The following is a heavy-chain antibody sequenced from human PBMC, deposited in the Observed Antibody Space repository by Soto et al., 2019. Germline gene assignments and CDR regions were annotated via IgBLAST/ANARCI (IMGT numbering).Heavy chain of an antibody. CDR3: ARDQVKGTMTIL. Sequence: GGSLRLSCAASGFTFINYAMHWVRQAPGKGLEWVAVISYDGSNKYYADSVKGRFTISRDNSKNTMYLQMNSLSAEGTAVYHCARDQVKGTMTILWGQGTLVTVSS. D-gene: IGHD4-17*01. V-gene: IGHV3-30-3*01. CDR1: GFTFINYA. CDR2: ISYDGSNK. J-gene: IGHJ4*02.